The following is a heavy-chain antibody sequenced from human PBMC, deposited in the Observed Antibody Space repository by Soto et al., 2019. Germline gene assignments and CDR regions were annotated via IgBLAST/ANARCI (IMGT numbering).Heavy chain of an antibody. D-gene: IGHD3-10*01. Sequence: ETRSLIWVVYAASSSCYCWSWSRQPPGKGLEWIGEINHSGSTNYNPPLKSRVTISVDTSKNQFSLKLSSVTAADTAAYYCARGRVVRGEPFDYWGQGTLVTVSS. CDR1: AASSSCYC. CDR2: INHSGST. CDR3: ARGRVVRGEPFDY. J-gene: IGHJ4*02. V-gene: IGHV4-34*01.